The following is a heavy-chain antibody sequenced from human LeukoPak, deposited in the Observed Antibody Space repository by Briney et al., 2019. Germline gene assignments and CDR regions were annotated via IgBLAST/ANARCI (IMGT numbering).Heavy chain of an antibody. CDR2: INPNSGGT. J-gene: IGHJ4*02. V-gene: IGHV1-2*06. CDR3: ARGGIGYYYDSSGYYLDY. CDR1: GYTFTGYY. D-gene: IGHD3-22*01. Sequence: ASVKVSCKASGYTFTGYYMHWVRQAPGQGLEWMGRINPNSGGTNYAQKFQGRVTMTRDTSISTAYMELSRLRSDDTAVYYRARGGIGYYYDSSGYYLDYWGQGTLVTVSS.